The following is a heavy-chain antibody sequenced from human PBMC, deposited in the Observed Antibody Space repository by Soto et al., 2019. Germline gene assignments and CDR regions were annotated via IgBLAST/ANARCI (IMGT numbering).Heavy chain of an antibody. J-gene: IGHJ6*02. V-gene: IGHV4-4*07. CDR1: GGSISGYH. Sequence: SETLSLTCTVSGGSISGYHWGWVRQPAGKGLEWVGRIYSDGTTNYSPSLKSRVTMSLDTSKDQFSLHLNSVTAADTAVYYCSRVGCSNSKCYTRGMDVWGQGTTVTVSS. D-gene: IGHD2-2*01. CDR3: SRVGCSNSKCYTRGMDV. CDR2: IYSDGTT.